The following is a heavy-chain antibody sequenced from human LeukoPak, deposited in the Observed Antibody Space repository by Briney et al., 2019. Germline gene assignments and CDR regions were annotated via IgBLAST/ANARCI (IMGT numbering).Heavy chain of an antibody. V-gene: IGHV4-38-2*01. D-gene: IGHD2-15*01. J-gene: IGHJ4*02. CDR1: GYSISSGYY. CDR2: IYYSGST. CDR3: ARVVAATLFDY. Sequence: PSETLSLTCAVSGYSISSGYYWGWIRQPPGKGLEWIGSIYYSGSTYYNPSLKSRVTISVDTSKNQFSLKLSSVTAADTAVYYCARVVAATLFDYWGQGTLVTVSS.